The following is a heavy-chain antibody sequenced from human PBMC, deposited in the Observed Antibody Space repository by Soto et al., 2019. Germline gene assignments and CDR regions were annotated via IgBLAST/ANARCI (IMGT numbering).Heavy chain of an antibody. CDR3: ASTLIDSSGWSSVDY. J-gene: IGHJ4*02. Sequence: PSETLSLTCTVSGGSISSYYWSWIRQPPGKGLEWIGYIYYSGSTNYNPSLKSRVTISVDTSKNQFSLKLSSVTAADTAVYYCASTLIDSSGWSSVDYWGQGTLVTVSS. D-gene: IGHD6-19*01. CDR2: IYYSGST. V-gene: IGHV4-59*01. CDR1: GGSISSYY.